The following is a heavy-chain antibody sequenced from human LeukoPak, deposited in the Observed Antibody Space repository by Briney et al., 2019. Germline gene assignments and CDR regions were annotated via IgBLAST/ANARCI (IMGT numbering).Heavy chain of an antibody. CDR3: ARDSPDYGGNNWFDP. CDR1: GGTFSSYA. Sequence: GSSVKVSCKASGGTFSSYAISWVRQAPGQGLEWMGRIIPILGIANYAQKFQGRVTITADKSTSTAYMELSSLRSEDTAVYDCARDSPDYGGNNWFDPWGQGTLVTVSS. J-gene: IGHJ5*02. V-gene: IGHV1-69*04. CDR2: IIPILGIA. D-gene: IGHD4-23*01.